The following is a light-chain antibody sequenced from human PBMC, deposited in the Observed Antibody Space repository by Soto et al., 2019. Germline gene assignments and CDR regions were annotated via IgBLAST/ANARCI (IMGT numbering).Light chain of an antibody. J-gene: IGLJ1*01. CDR2: DVS. V-gene: IGLV2-14*01. Sequence: QSVLTQPASVSGSPGQSITISCTGTSSDVGGYNYDSWYQQHPGKAPKLMIYDVSNRPSGVSNRFSGSKSGNTASLTISGLQAEDEADYYCSSYTSSSTLYVFGTGTKVTV. CDR1: SSDVGGYNY. CDR3: SSYTSSSTLYV.